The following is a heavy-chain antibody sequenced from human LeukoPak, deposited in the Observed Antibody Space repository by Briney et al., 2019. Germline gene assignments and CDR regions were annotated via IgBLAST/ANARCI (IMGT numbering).Heavy chain of an antibody. CDR2: ISGSGLST. D-gene: IGHD5/OR15-5a*01. Sequence: PGGSLRLSCAASGVTLSNYAMSWVRQAPGEGLGWVSVISGSGLSTYYADSVKGPFTISRDNSKNTLCLQMNSLRAEDTAVYYCAKGVLYNWFDPWGQGTLVTVSS. CDR1: GVTLSNYA. J-gene: IGHJ5*02. CDR3: AKGVLYNWFDP. V-gene: IGHV3-23*01.